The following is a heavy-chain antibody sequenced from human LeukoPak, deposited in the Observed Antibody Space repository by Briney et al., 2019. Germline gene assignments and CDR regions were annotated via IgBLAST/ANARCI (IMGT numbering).Heavy chain of an antibody. Sequence: GESLRLSCAASGFTFDDYAMHWVRQAPGKGLEWVSGISWNSGSIGYADSVKGRFTISRDNAKNSLYLQMNSLRAEDTALYYCAKGLTMIVVGFDYWGQGTLVTVSS. D-gene: IGHD3-22*01. CDR3: AKGLTMIVVGFDY. CDR2: ISWNSGSI. CDR1: GFTFDDYA. V-gene: IGHV3-9*01. J-gene: IGHJ4*02.